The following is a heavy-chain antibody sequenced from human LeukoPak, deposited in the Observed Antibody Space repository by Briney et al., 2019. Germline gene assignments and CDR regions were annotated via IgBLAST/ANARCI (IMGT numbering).Heavy chain of an antibody. V-gene: IGHV3-48*03. J-gene: IGHJ5*02. CDR3: ARGDPHADL. CDR1: GFDLNTYE. CDR2: ITISGNTK. Sequence: GGSLRLSCAASGFDLNTYEMNWVRQAPGKGLEWIADITISGNTKNYADSVKGRFTISRNNARTSLYLQMNSLRVEDTGVYYCARGDPHADLWGQGTLVTVSS.